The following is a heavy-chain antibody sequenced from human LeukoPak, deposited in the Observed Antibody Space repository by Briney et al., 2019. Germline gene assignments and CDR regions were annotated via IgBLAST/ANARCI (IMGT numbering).Heavy chain of an antibody. CDR1: GFTFSSYS. CDR2: ISSSSSYI. Sequence: GGSLRLSCAASGFTFSSYSMNWVRQAPGKGLEWVSSISSSSSYIYYADSVKGRFTISRDNAKNSLYLQMNSLRAEDTAVYYCARDPYGSGSPYFDYWGQGTLVAVSS. V-gene: IGHV3-21*01. D-gene: IGHD3-10*01. CDR3: ARDPYGSGSPYFDY. J-gene: IGHJ4*02.